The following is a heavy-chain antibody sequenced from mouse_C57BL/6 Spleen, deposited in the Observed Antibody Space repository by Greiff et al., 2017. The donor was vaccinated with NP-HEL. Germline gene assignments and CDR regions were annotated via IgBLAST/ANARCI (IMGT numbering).Heavy chain of an antibody. CDR3: ARIYDGYSYAMDY. CDR2: ISSGSSTI. Sequence: EVQVVESGGGLVKPGGSLKLSCAASGFTFSDYGMHWVRQAPEKGLEWVAYISSGSSTIYYADKVKGRFTISRDNAKNTLFLQMTSLRSEDTAMYYCARIYDGYSYAMDYWGQGTSVTVSS. CDR1: GFTFSDYG. D-gene: IGHD2-3*01. J-gene: IGHJ4*01. V-gene: IGHV5-17*01.